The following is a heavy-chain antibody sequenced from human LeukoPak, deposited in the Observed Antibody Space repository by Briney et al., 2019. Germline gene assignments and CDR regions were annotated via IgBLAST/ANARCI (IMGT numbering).Heavy chain of an antibody. CDR1: GHTFTSHD. Sequence: GASVKVSCKASGHTFTSHDINWVRQATGLGLEWLGWMSHKSGNTGYAQKFQGRVTMTRDTSISTAYMELSSLRFDDTAVYFCTREKDCADGICYEDWGQGTLVTVSS. CDR3: TREKDCADGICYED. J-gene: IGHJ4*02. V-gene: IGHV1-8*01. CDR2: MSHKSGNT. D-gene: IGHD2-8*01.